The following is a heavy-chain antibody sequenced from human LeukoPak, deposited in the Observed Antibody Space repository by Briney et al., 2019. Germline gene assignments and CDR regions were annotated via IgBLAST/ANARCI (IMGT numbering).Heavy chain of an antibody. Sequence: PSQTLSLTCTVSGGSISSGDYYWSWIRQPPGKGLEWIGYIYYSGSTYYNPSLKSRVTISVDTSKNQFSLKLSSVTAADTAVYYCARASRIAAASRYFDYWGQGTLVTVSS. V-gene: IGHV4-30-4*01. CDR2: IYYSGST. J-gene: IGHJ4*02. CDR1: GGSISSGDYY. D-gene: IGHD6-13*01. CDR3: ARASRIAAASRYFDY.